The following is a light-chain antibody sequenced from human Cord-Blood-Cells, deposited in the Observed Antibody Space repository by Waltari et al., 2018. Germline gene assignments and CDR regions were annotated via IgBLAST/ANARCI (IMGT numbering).Light chain of an antibody. J-gene: IGLJ3*02. CDR3: AAWDDSLNGPV. V-gene: IGLV1-36*01. CDR1: SSNIGNNP. CDR2: YDD. Sequence: QSVLTQPPSLSDAPRQRVTISCSGSSSNIGNNPVNWYQQLPGKAPKLLIYYDDLLPSGVSDRFSGSKSGTSASLAISGLQSEDEADYYCAAWDDSLNGPVFGGGTKLTVL.